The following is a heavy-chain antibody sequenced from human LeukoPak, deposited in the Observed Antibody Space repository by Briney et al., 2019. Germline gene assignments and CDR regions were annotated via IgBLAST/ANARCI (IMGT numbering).Heavy chain of an antibody. V-gene: IGHV4-39*01. CDR1: GGSISSSSYY. Sequence: SETLSLTCTVSGGSISSSSYYWGWIRQPPGKGLEWIGSIYYSGSTYYNPPLKSRVTISVDTSKNQFSLKLSSVTAADTAVYYCAKFPQTLVVITPIDYWGQGTLVTVSS. CDR3: AKFPQTLVVITPIDY. CDR2: IYYSGST. J-gene: IGHJ4*02. D-gene: IGHD3-22*01.